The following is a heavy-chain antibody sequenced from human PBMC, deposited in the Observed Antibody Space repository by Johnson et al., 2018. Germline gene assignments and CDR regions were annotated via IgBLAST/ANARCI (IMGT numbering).Heavy chain of an antibody. D-gene: IGHD3-16*01. CDR3: ARATVASLRGDDAFDI. Sequence: QVQLQESGPGLVKXSQTLSLTCTVSGGSISSGSYYWSWFRQPAGKGLEWIGRIYTSGSTKYNPSLTSRVTISLDTSKNHFSLKLSSVTAANTATFYCARATVASLRGDDAFDIWGQGTMVTVSS. CDR1: GGSISSGSYY. J-gene: IGHJ3*02. CDR2: IYTSGST. V-gene: IGHV4-61*02.